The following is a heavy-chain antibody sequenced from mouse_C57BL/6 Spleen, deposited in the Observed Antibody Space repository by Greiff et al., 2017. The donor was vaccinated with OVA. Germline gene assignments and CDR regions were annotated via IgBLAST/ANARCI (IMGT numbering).Heavy chain of an antibody. CDR1: GFSFNTYA. CDR2: IRSKSNNYAT. V-gene: IGHV10-1*01. J-gene: IGHJ3*01. Sequence: EVKLVESGGGLVQPKGSLKLSCAASGFSFNTYAMNWVRQAPGKGLEWVARIRSKSNNYATYYADSVKDRFTISRDDSESMLYLQMNNLKTEDTAMYYCVRWSYDYDDRFAYWGHGTLVTVSA. CDR3: VRWSYDYDDRFAY. D-gene: IGHD2-4*01.